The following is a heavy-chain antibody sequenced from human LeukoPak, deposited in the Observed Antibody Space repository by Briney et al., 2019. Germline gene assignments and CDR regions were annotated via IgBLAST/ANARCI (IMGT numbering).Heavy chain of an antibody. CDR3: ARDQGGILGYCSGGSCSSGWFDP. CDR1: GGSISSYY. Sequence: SETLSLTCTVSGGSISSYYWSWIRQPPGKGLEWIGYIYYSGSTNYNPSLKSRVTILVDTSKNQFSLKLSSVTAADTAVYYCARDQGGILGYCSGGSCSSGWFDPWGQGTLVTVSS. J-gene: IGHJ5*02. D-gene: IGHD2-15*01. CDR2: IYYSGST. V-gene: IGHV4-59*01.